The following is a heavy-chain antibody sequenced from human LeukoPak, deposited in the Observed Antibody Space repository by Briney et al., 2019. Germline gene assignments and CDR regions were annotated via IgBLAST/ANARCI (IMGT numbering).Heavy chain of an antibody. D-gene: IGHD6-13*01. Sequence: PETLSLTCSVSGGSVTSSGYYCGWIRQPPGKGLEWIGSVSYSGSTYYNPSLKSRVTISVDTSRNQFSLKLSSVTAADTAVYYCARGRSIAAGAAWGQGTLVTASS. CDR2: VSYSGST. V-gene: IGHV4-39*01. CDR1: GGSVTSSGYY. CDR3: ARGRSIAAGAA. J-gene: IGHJ4*02.